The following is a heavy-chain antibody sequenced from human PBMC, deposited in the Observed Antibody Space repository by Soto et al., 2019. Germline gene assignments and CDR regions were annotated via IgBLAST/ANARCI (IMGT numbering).Heavy chain of an antibody. D-gene: IGHD4-17*01. CDR3: AKLGSYGDYVNWFDP. CDR2: MNPNSGIT. Sequence: ASVKVSCKASGYTFTSYDVNWVRQATGQGLEWMGWMNPNSGITGYAQKFQGRVTITGDKSTSTAYMELSSLRSEDTAVYYCAKLGSYGDYVNWFDPWGQGTLVTVSS. CDR1: GYTFTSYD. J-gene: IGHJ5*02. V-gene: IGHV1-8*01.